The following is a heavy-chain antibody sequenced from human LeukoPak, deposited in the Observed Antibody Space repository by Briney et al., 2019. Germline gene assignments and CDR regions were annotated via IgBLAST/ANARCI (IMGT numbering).Heavy chain of an antibody. CDR2: IYSGGST. Sequence: GGSLRLSCAASGFTVSSNYMSWVRQAPGKGVEWVSVIYSGGSTYYADSVKGRFTISRDNSKNTLYLQMNSLRAEDTAVYYCARGLKWLSRSLGYWGQGTLVTVSS. CDR3: ARGLKWLSRSLGY. D-gene: IGHD5-12*01. CDR1: GFTVSSNY. V-gene: IGHV3-66*01. J-gene: IGHJ4*02.